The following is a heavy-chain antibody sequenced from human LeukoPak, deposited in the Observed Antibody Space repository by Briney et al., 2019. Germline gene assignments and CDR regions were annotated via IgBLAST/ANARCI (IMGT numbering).Heavy chain of an antibody. CDR3: AKTRLRFLEWLPSD. CDR1: GFTSSSYG. V-gene: IGHV3-30*02. D-gene: IGHD3-3*01. CDR2: IRYDGSNK. Sequence: GGSLRLSCAASGFTSSSYGMHWVRQAPGKGLEWVAFIRYDGSNKYYADSVKGRFAISRDNSKNTLYLQMNSLRAEDTAVYYCAKTRLRFLEWLPSDWGQGTLVTVSS. J-gene: IGHJ4*02.